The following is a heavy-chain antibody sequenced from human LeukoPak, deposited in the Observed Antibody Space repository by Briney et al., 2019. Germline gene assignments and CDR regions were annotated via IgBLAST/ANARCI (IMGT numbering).Heavy chain of an antibody. D-gene: IGHD3-9*01. Sequence: PGGSLRLSCAASGFTFSNYAMSWVRQAPGKGLEWVSAITGSGGNTYYADSVKGRFTISRDNSKKTLYLQMKSLRDEDTAVYYCAKWGYFDVLTGYSVPDFWGQGIVVTVSA. CDR3: AKWGYFDVLTGYSVPDF. CDR2: ITGSGGNT. CDR1: GFTFSNYA. J-gene: IGHJ4*02. V-gene: IGHV3-23*01.